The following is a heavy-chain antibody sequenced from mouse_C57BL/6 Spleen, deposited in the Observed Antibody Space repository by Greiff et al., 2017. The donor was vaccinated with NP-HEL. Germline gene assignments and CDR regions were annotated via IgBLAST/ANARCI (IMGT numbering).Heavy chain of an antibody. CDR1: GYTFTSYW. Sequence: VQLQQPGAELVKPGASVKLSCKASGYTFTSYWMQWVKQRPGQGLEWIGEIDPSDSYTNYNQKFKGKATLTVDTSSSTAYMQLSSLTSEDSAVYYCATGYYGNYWYFDVGGTGTTVTVSS. D-gene: IGHD2-1*01. J-gene: IGHJ1*03. CDR3: ATGYYGNYWYFDV. V-gene: IGHV1-50*01. CDR2: IDPSDSYT.